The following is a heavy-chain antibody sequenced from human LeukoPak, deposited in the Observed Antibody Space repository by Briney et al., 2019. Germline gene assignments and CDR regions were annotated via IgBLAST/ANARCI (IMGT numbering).Heavy chain of an antibody. CDR2: IWYDGSQK. V-gene: IGHV3-33*06. CDR1: GFTFRNAG. D-gene: IGHD3-22*01. J-gene: IGHJ3*02. Sequence: PGGSLRLSCAVSGFTFRNAGMHWVRQAPGKGLEWVAVIWYDGSQKYYADSVKGRFTISRDNSKNMLYLHMNRLRAEDTAVYYCAKVLVYDRSGDDAFDIWGQGTMVTVSS. CDR3: AKVLVYDRSGDDAFDI.